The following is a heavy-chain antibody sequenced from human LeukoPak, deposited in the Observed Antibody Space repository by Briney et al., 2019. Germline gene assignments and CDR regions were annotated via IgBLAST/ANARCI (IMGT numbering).Heavy chain of an antibody. Sequence: SETLSLNCTVSGGSISSYYWRWIRQPPGKGLEWIGYIYYSGSTNYNPSLKSRVTISVDTSKNQFSLKLSSVTAADTAVYYCARRGKLGYCSGGSCYRQATPFGYWGQGTLVTVSS. CDR2: IYYSGST. CDR1: GGSISSYY. J-gene: IGHJ4*02. CDR3: ARRGKLGYCSGGSCYRQATPFGY. V-gene: IGHV4-59*08. D-gene: IGHD2-15*01.